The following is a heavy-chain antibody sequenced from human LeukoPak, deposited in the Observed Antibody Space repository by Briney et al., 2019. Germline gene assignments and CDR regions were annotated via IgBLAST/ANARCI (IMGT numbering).Heavy chain of an antibody. D-gene: IGHD1-26*01. CDR1: GYTFTNYG. V-gene: IGHV1-18*01. CDR3: ARVAMGAVDY. J-gene: IGHJ4*02. CDR2: ISAYNGDT. Sequence: ASVKVSCKASGYTFTNYGISWVRQAPGQGLEWMGWISAYNGDTNYAQRFQGRVTITADKSTSTAYMELSSLRSEDTAVYYCARVAMGAVDYWGQGTLVTVSS.